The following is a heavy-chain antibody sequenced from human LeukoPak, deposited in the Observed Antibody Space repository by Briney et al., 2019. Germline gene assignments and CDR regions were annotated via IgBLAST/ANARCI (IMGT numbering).Heavy chain of an antibody. V-gene: IGHV4-59*01. CDR3: AGGGEQWLDY. Sequence: SETLSLTCTVSGGSISSYYWSWIRQPPGKGLEWIGYIYYSGSTNYNPSLKSRVTISVDTSKNQFSLKLSSVTAADTAVYYCAGGGEQWLDYWGQGTLVTVSS. D-gene: IGHD6-19*01. CDR2: IYYSGST. J-gene: IGHJ4*02. CDR1: GGSISSYY.